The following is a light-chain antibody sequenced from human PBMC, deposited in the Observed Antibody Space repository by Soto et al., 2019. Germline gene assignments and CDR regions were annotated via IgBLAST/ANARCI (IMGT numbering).Light chain of an antibody. CDR2: WAS. J-gene: IGKJ3*01. Sequence: DIVMTQSPDSLAVSLGERATINCKSSQSLFYSSNNKNYLAWYQQKPGQPPKLLIYWASIREFGVPDRFSGSGSGTDFSLTISILQAEDVAAYYCQQYQTTLPFTFGPGTKVEIK. CDR3: QQYQTTLPFT. CDR1: QSLFYSSNNKNY. V-gene: IGKV4-1*01.